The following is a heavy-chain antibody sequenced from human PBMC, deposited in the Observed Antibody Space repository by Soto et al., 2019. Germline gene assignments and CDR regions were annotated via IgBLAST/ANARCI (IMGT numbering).Heavy chain of an antibody. D-gene: IGHD3-10*01. Sequence: EVQLVESGGGLVQPGGSLRLSCAASGVTFRSYDMHWVRQSPGKGLEWVSAIGSAGDTYYLGAVKGRFTISRDNAENSLYLQMTSMRVEDTVVYYCARGDYSSRFYHYGVGVWGQGTTVTVSS. CDR3: ARGDYSSRFYHYGVGV. J-gene: IGHJ6*02. CDR1: GVTFRSYD. V-gene: IGHV3-13*01. CDR2: IGSAGDT.